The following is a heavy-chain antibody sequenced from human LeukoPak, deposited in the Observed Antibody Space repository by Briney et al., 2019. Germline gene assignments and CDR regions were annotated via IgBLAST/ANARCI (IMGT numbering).Heavy chain of an antibody. CDR1: GFTFSSYA. CDR3: ANQVVRGVIGYYFDY. CDR2: ISGSGGST. Sequence: GGSLRLSCAASGFTFSSYAMSWVRQAPGKGLEWVSAISGSGGSTYYADSVKGRFTISRDNSKNTLYLQMNSLRAEDTAVYHCANQVVRGVIGYYFDYWGQGTLVTVSS. J-gene: IGHJ4*02. V-gene: IGHV3-23*01. D-gene: IGHD3-10*01.